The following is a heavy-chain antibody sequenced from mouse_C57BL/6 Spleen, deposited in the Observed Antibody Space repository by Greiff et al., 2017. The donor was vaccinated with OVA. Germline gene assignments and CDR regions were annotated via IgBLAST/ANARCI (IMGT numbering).Heavy chain of an antibody. CDR1: GYTFTSYW. J-gene: IGHJ1*03. V-gene: IGHV1-55*01. CDR2: IYPGSGST. CDR3: ARGGSSHWYFDV. Sequence: VKLQQPGAELVKPGASVKMSCKASGYTFTSYWITWVKQRPGQGLEWIGDIYPGSGSTNYNEKFKSKATLTVDTSSSTAYMQLSSLTSEDSAVXSCARGGSSHWYFDVWGTGTTVTVSS. D-gene: IGHD1-1*01.